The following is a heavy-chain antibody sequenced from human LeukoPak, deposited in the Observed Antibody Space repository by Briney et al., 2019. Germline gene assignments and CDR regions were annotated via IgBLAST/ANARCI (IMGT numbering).Heavy chain of an antibody. J-gene: IGHJ3*02. CDR2: ISWNSGSI. CDR3: AKCYYDSSGYYPCAFDI. D-gene: IGHD3-22*01. Sequence: GGSLRLSCAASGFTFDDYAMHWVRQAPGKGLEWVSGISWNSGSIGYADSVKGRFTISRDNAKNSLYLQMNSLRAEDTALYYCAKCYYDSSGYYPCAFDIWGQGTIVTVSS. CDR1: GFTFDDYA. V-gene: IGHV3-9*01.